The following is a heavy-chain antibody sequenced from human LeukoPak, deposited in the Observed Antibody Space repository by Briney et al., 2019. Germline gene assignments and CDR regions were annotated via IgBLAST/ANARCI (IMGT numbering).Heavy chain of an antibody. CDR1: GYTLTELS. Sequence: ASVKVSCKVSGYTLTELSIHWVRQVPGKGLEWMGGVNPEDGETIYAQKFQGRVTMTEDTPIDTTYMEVSSLRSEDTAVYFCAIAQNWKAGWFDPWGQGTLVTVSS. J-gene: IGHJ5*02. CDR2: VNPEDGET. CDR3: AIAQNWKAGWFDP. V-gene: IGHV1-24*01. D-gene: IGHD1-1*01.